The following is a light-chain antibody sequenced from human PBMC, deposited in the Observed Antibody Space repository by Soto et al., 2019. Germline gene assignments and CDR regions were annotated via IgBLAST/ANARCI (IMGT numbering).Light chain of an antibody. Sequence: QSALTQPPSASGTPGQRVTISCSGSSSNIRSDTVHWYQQLPGTAPKLLIYTNDQRPSGVPDRFSGSKSGTSASLAISGLQSEDEADYYCAAWDDSLNGVVFGGGTKLTVL. J-gene: IGLJ2*01. V-gene: IGLV1-44*01. CDR3: AAWDDSLNGVV. CDR2: TND. CDR1: SSNIRSDT.